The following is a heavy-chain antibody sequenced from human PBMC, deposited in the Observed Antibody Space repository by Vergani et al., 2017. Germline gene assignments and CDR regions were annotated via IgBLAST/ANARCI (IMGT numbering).Heavy chain of an antibody. CDR3: ARGGGATNAFDI. CDR1: GFTFSSYG. Sequence: QVQLVESGGGVVQPGRSLRLSCAASGFTFSSYGMHWVRQAPGKGLEWVAVIWYDGSNKYYADSVKGRFTISRDNSKNTLYLQMNSLRAEDTAVYYCARGGGATNAFDIWGQGTMVTVSS. D-gene: IGHD1-26*01. CDR2: IWYDGSNK. J-gene: IGHJ3*02. V-gene: IGHV3-33*01.